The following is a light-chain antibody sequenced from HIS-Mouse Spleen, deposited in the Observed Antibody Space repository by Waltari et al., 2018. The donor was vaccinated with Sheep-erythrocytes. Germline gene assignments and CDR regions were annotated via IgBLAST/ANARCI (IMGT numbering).Light chain of an antibody. J-gene: IGKJ3*01. CDR1: QSVSSSY. Sequence: EIVLTQSPGTLSMSPGGSDALSCRASQSVSSSYLAWYQQKPGQAPRLLIYGASSRATGIPDRFSGSGSGTDFTLTISRLEPEDFAVYYCQQYGSSPFTFGPGTKVDIK. V-gene: IGKV3-20*01. CDR2: GAS. CDR3: QQYGSSPFT.